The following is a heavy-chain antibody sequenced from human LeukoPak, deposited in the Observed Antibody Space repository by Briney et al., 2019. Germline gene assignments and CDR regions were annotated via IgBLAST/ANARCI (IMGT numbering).Heavy chain of an antibody. D-gene: IGHD4-11*01. J-gene: IGHJ4*02. CDR2: IYTSGST. CDR1: GGSFSGYY. CDR3: ARSFYSNYLDY. V-gene: IGHV4-59*10. Sequence: SETLSLTCAVYGGSFSGYYWSWIRQPPGKGLEWIGRIYTSGSTNYNPSLKSRVTISVDTSKNQFSLKLSSVTAADTAVYYCARSFYSNYLDYWGQGTLVTVSS.